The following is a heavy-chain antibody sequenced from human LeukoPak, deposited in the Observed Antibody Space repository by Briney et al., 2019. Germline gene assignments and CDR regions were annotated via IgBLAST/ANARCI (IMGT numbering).Heavy chain of an antibody. D-gene: IGHD6-13*01. CDR3: VRGSRSWFDTFDI. CDR1: GFTVSSNY. CDR2: IYGDGDT. Sequence: PGGSLRLSCAASGFTVSSNYMTWVRQPPGKGLQWVSVIYGDGDTYYTDSVKGRFTISGDNSKNTINLQMNSLRAEDTAMYYCVRGSRSWFDTFDIWGQGTMVTVSS. J-gene: IGHJ3*02. V-gene: IGHV3-53*01.